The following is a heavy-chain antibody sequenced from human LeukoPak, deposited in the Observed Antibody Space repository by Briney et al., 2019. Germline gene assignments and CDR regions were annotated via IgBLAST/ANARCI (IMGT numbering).Heavy chain of an antibody. V-gene: IGHV4-61*02. CDR1: GGSISSGSYY. CDR3: ASVRFLAHYYFDY. D-gene: IGHD3-3*01. Sequence: PSETLSLTCTVSGGSISSGSYYWSWIRQPAGKGLEWIGRIYTSGSTNYNPSLKSRVTISVDTSKNQFSLKLSSVTAADTAVYYCASVRFLAHYYFDYWGQGTLVTVSS. CDR2: IYTSGST. J-gene: IGHJ4*02.